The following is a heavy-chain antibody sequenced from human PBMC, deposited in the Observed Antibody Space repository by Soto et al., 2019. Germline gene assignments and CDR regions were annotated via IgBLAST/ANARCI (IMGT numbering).Heavy chain of an antibody. CDR3: ARAPIGYCSGGSCYRNRFDP. Sequence: QVPLVQSGAEVKKPGASVKVSCKASGYTFTSYGISWVRQAPGQGLEWMGWISAYNGNTNYAQKLQGRVTMTTDTSTSTAYMELRSLRSDDTAVYYCARAPIGYCSGGSCYRNRFDPWGQGTLVTVSS. V-gene: IGHV1-18*01. J-gene: IGHJ5*02. CDR1: GYTFTSYG. CDR2: ISAYNGNT. D-gene: IGHD2-15*01.